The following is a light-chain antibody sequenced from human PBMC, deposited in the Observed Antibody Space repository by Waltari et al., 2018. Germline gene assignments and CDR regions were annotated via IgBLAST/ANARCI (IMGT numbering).Light chain of an antibody. CDR3: CSYAGRYTPYV. V-gene: IGLV2-11*01. CDR1: SSGIGDYNS. CDR2: CVI. Sequence: SALTQPRPVSGSPGQSVTLSCPGTSSGIGDYNSVPWYQQPPGKAPQPLIYCVIKRPSGVPVRFSGSKSVNTASLTISGLQAEDEADYYCCSYAGRYTPYVFGTGTKVTVL. J-gene: IGLJ1*01.